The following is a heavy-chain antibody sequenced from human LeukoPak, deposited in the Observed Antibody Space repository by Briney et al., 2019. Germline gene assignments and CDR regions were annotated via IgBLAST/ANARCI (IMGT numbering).Heavy chain of an antibody. Sequence: SETLSLTCSVSDDSITMYYWTWIRQPPGKGLEWIGYVDRTGSTNFNPSLNGRVSISRDTSKNLFSLRLRSVTAADTAVYFCARGRVSSSTWYSTYYYYFYMDVWGKGTTVTVSS. CDR1: DDSITMYY. V-gene: IGHV4-59*01. CDR2: VDRTGST. J-gene: IGHJ6*03. D-gene: IGHD4-11*01. CDR3: ARGRVSSSTWYSTYYYYFYMDV.